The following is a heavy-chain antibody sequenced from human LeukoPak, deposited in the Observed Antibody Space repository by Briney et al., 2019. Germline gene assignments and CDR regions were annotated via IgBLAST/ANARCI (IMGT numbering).Heavy chain of an antibody. J-gene: IGHJ4*02. V-gene: IGHV3-33*01. D-gene: IGHD3-10*01. CDR1: GFNLNNYG. CDR2: IWYEGSNE. Sequence: GGSLRLSCAVSGFNLNNYGMHWVRQAPGKGLEWVSVIWYEGSNENYADAVRGRFTISRDTSKNTLYLQMDNLRVDDTAVYFCARDMWGVHGYDYGYNFDSWGQGTLVIVSS. CDR3: ARDMWGVHGYDYGYNFDS.